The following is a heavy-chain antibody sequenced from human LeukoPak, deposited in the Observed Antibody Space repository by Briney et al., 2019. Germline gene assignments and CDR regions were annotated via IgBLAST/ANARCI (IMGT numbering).Heavy chain of an antibody. V-gene: IGHV1-69*13. J-gene: IGHJ5*02. Sequence: SVKVSCKASGYTFTSYGISWVRQAPGQGLEWMGGIIPIFGTANYAQKFQGRVTITADESTSTAYMELSSLRSEDTAVYYCASSGGYDYDSSGYYTYNWFDPWGQGTLVTVSS. CDR2: IIPIFGTA. CDR1: GYTFTSYG. CDR3: ASSGGYDYDSSGYYTYNWFDP. D-gene: IGHD3-22*01.